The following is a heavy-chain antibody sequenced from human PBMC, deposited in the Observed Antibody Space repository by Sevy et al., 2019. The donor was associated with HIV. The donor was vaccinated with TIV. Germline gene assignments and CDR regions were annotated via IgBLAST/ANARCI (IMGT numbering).Heavy chain of an antibody. CDR3: ARNVGYCTTGVCYRGVFDY. CDR2: IYYSGST. D-gene: IGHD2-8*01. CDR1: GGSISSRSYY. J-gene: IGHJ4*02. Sequence: SETLSLTCTVSGGSISSRSYYWGWIRHPPGKGLEWIGRIYYSGSTYYNPSLKSRVTISVDTSKNQFSLKLSSVTAADTAVYYCARNVGYCTTGVCYRGVFDYWGQGTLVTVSS. V-gene: IGHV4-39*01.